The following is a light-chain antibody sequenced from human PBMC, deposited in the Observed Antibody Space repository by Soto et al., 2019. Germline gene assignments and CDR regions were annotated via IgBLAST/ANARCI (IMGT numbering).Light chain of an antibody. CDR3: QQYGSSPWT. CDR2: LAS. CDR1: QAVNTR. J-gene: IGKJ1*01. V-gene: IGKV3-20*01. Sequence: IVFTQSPATLSSFQGDRVTLSCRASQAVNTRLAWYQHKPGQAPRLLIYLASNRAAGVPARFSGSGSGTDFTLTISRLEPEDFAVYYCQQYGSSPWTFGQGTKVDIK.